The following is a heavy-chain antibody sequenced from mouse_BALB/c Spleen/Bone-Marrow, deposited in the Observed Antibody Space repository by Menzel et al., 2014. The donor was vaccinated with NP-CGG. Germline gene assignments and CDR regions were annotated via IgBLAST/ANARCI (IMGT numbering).Heavy chain of an antibody. Sequence: EVQLQQSGTVLARPGASVKMSCKASGYIFTSYWMHWVKQRPGQGLEWIGAIYPGNSDTSYNQKFKGKAKQTAVTSASTAYMELSSLTNEDSAVYYCTRGAYYDYSYYAMDYWGQGTSVTVSS. D-gene: IGHD2-4*01. V-gene: IGHV1-5*01. CDR3: TRGAYYDYSYYAMDY. CDR1: GYIFTSYW. J-gene: IGHJ4*01. CDR2: IYPGNSDT.